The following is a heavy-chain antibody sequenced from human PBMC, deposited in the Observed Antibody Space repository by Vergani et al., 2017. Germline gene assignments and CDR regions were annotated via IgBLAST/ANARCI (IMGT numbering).Heavy chain of an antibody. CDR2: ISYDGSNK. CDR3: AKGDCSSTSCPRGYYYYGMDV. Sequence: QVQLVESGGGVVQPGRSLRLSCAASGFTFSSYGMHWVRQAPGKGLEWVAVISYDGSNKYYADSVKGRITISRDNSKNTLYLQMNSLRAEDTAVYYCAKGDCSSTSCPRGYYYYGMDVWGQGTTVTVSS. CDR1: GFTFSSYG. D-gene: IGHD2-2*01. J-gene: IGHJ6*02. V-gene: IGHV3-30*18.